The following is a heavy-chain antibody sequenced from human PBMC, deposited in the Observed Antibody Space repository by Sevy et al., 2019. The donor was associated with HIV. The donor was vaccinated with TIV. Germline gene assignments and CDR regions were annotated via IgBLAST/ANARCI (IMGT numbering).Heavy chain of an antibody. V-gene: IGHV3-23*01. CDR3: ARADVAAAGKGYFDY. CDR2: ISGSGSTT. J-gene: IGHJ4*02. CDR1: GFTFINYG. Sequence: GGSLRLSCTASGFTFINYGMNWVRQAPGKGLEWVSVISGSGSTTYYADSVKGRFAISRDNSNNTLYVQIRSLRVEDTALYYCARADVAAAGKGYFDYWGQGTLVTVSS. D-gene: IGHD6-13*01.